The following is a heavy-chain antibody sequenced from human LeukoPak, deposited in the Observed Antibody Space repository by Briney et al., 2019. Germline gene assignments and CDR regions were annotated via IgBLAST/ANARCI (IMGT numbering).Heavy chain of an antibody. CDR3: AKDPYRASSGLADY. V-gene: IGHV3-23*01. D-gene: IGHD5-12*01. J-gene: IGHJ4*02. CDR2: ISGSGGTT. Sequence: GGSLRLSCATSGFTFSNYAVSWVRQALGKGLEWVSSISGSGGTTYYADSVKGRFTISRDNSKNTLYLQMNSLRAEDTAVYYCAKDPYRASSGLADYWGQGTLVTVSS. CDR1: GFTFSNYA.